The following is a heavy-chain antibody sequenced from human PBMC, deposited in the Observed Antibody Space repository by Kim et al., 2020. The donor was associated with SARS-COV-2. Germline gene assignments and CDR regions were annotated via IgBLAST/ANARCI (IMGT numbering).Heavy chain of an antibody. CDR3: ARLRDGYNLIWFDP. J-gene: IGHJ5*02. Sequence: SETLSLTCTVSGGSISSYYWSWIRQPPGKGLEWIGYIYYSGSTNYNPSLKSRVTISVDTSKNQFSLKLSSVTAADTAVYYCARLRDGYNLIWFDPWGQGTLVTVSS. V-gene: IGHV4-59*08. CDR2: IYYSGST. D-gene: IGHD5-12*01. CDR1: GGSISSYY.